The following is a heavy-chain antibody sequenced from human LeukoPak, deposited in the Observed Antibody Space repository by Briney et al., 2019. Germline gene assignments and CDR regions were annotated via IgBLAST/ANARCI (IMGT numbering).Heavy chain of an antibody. CDR1: GYTFTNYW. CDR2: IYPGDSDT. Sequence: GESLKISCKASGYTFTNYWIAWVRQMPGKGLEWMGIIYPGDSDTRYSPSFQGQVTISADKSISTAYLQWSSLKASDTAMYYCARHRDGYADYWGQGTLVTVSS. CDR3: ARHRDGYADY. J-gene: IGHJ4*02. D-gene: IGHD5-24*01. V-gene: IGHV5-51*01.